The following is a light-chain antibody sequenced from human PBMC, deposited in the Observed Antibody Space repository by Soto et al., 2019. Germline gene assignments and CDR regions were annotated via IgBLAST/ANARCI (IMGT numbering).Light chain of an antibody. CDR3: QHRSNWPLT. Sequence: EIVLTQSPATLSLSPGERATLSCRASQGVSRYLAWYQQKPGQDPRLLIYDASNRATGIPARFSGSGSGTDFTLTISSLESEDFAVYYCQHRSNWPLTFGGGTKVEIK. CDR2: DAS. CDR1: QGVSRY. V-gene: IGKV3-11*01. J-gene: IGKJ4*01.